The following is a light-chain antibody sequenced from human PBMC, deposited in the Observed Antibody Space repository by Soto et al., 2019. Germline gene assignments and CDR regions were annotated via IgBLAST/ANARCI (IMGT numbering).Light chain of an antibody. CDR1: QGISNY. CDR2: AAS. CDR3: QKHYSAPLT. V-gene: IGKV1-27*01. J-gene: IGKJ4*01. Sequence: DIQMPQSPSSLSASVVDIGTLTCRASQGISNYLAWYQQKPGKVPKILIYAASTLQSGVPSRLNGSGSGTDLNLTISSLQPEDVATYYCQKHYSAPLTFGGGTKVDIK.